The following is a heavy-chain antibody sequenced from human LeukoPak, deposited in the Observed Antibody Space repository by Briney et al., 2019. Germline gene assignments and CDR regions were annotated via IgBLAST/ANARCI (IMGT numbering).Heavy chain of an antibody. CDR1: GFTFSSYS. D-gene: IGHD3-16*02. Sequence: PGGSLRLSCAASGFTFSSYSMSWVRQAPGKGLEWVSSISSSSYIYYADSVKGRFTISRDNAKNSLYLQMNSLRAEDTAVYYCARDRIGYYYYGMDVWGQGTTVTVSS. J-gene: IGHJ6*02. CDR3: ARDRIGYYYYGMDV. CDR2: ISSSSYI. V-gene: IGHV3-21*01.